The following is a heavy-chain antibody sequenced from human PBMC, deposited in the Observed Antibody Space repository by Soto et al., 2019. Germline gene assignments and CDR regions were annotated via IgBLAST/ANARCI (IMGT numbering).Heavy chain of an antibody. CDR3: ARETLSFGSALDV. J-gene: IGHJ6*02. CDR2: ITWNGGNT. Sequence: VGSLGLACAASGFRVDDYNIHWVRQAPGKGLEWVSLITWNGGNTYYADSVKGRFTISRDGTTESVSLQMTSLKREDTGLYYCARETLSFGSALDVWGQGTMVTVSS. D-gene: IGHD3-3*01. V-gene: IGHV3-43*01. CDR1: GFRVDDYN.